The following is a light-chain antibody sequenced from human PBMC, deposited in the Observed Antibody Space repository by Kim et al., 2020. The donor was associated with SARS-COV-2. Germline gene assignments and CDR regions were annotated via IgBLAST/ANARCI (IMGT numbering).Light chain of an antibody. J-gene: IGLJ2*01. CDR1: NIGSKS. Sequence: VAPGKTAGITWGGNNIGSKSVHGYQQQPGQAPVLVIYYDSARPSGIPERFSGSNSGNTATLTISRVEAGDEADYYCQVWDSSSVVFGGGTQLTVL. CDR3: QVWDSSSVV. CDR2: YDS. V-gene: IGLV3-21*04.